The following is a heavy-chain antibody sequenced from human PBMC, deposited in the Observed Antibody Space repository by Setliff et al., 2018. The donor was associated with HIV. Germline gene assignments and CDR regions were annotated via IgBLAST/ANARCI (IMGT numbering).Heavy chain of an antibody. CDR3: ARDLFTVPSREGYDY. J-gene: IGHJ4*01. CDR1: GYSFSSYG. V-gene: IGHV1-18*01. D-gene: IGHD1-26*01. CDR2: ISVYNGNT. Sequence: GASVKVSCKASGYSFSSYGVSWVRQAPGQGLEWMGWISVYNGNTKYAQKLQNRVTMTTDTSTSTAYMELRSLRSDDTAVYYCARDLFTVPSREGYDYWGQEPWSPSPQ.